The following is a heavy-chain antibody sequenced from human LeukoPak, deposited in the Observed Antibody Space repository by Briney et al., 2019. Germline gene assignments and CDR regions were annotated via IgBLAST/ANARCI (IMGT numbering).Heavy chain of an antibody. D-gene: IGHD5-18*01. CDR1: GGSISSYY. J-gene: IGHJ6*02. V-gene: IGHV4-4*07. Sequence: PSETLSLTCAVSGGSISSYYWSWIRQPAGKGLEWIGRIYTSGSTNYNPSLKSRVTMSVDTSKNQFSLKLSSVTAADTAVYYCARGLKPGYPDYYYYGMDVWGQGTTVTVSS. CDR3: ARGLKPGYPDYYYYGMDV. CDR2: IYTSGST.